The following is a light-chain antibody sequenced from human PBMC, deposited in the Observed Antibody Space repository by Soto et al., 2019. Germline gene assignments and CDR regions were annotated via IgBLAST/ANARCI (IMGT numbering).Light chain of an antibody. CDR3: QHYNSYSEA. Sequence: DIHMNQSPSTLSGYVGDRVSITCRASHTISSWLAWYQQKPGKAPKLLIYKASTLKSGVPSRFSGSGSGTEFTLTISSLQPDDFATYYCQHYNSYSEAFGQGTKVDIK. V-gene: IGKV1-5*03. J-gene: IGKJ1*01. CDR2: KAS. CDR1: HTISSW.